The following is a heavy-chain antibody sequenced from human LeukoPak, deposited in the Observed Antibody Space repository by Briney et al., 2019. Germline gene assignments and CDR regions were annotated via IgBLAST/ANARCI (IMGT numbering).Heavy chain of an antibody. V-gene: IGHV4-34*01. CDR1: GGSFSGYY. J-gene: IGHJ3*02. Sequence: SETLSLTCAVYGGSFSGYYWSWIRQPPGKGLEWIGEINHSGSTNYNPSLKSRVTISVDTSKNQFSLKLSSVTAADTAVYYCARETTVTTGAFAIWGQGTMVTVSS. CDR2: INHSGST. CDR3: ARETTVTTGAFAI. D-gene: IGHD4-17*01.